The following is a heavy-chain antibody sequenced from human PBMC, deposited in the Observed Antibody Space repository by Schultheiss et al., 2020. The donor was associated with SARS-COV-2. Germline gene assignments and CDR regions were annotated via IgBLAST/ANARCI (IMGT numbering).Heavy chain of an antibody. CDR2: ISYDGSNK. D-gene: IGHD3-16*02. V-gene: IGHV3-30*18. CDR3: AKEHTPELSPNYYYGMDV. J-gene: IGHJ6*02. CDR1: GFTFASYA. Sequence: GGSLRLSCAASGFTFASYAMSWVRQAPGKGLEWVAVISYDGSNKYYADSVKGRFTISRDNSKNTLYLQMNSLRAEDTAVYYCAKEHTPELSPNYYYGMDVWGQGTTVTVSS.